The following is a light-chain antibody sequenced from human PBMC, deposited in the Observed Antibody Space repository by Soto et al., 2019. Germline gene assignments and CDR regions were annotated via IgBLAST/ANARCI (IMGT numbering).Light chain of an antibody. J-gene: IGLJ1*01. V-gene: IGLV1-44*01. CDR1: SSNIGSNT. CDR2: SNN. CDR3: AVWDDSLNGHV. Sequence: QSALAQPPSASGTPGQRVTISCSGSSSNIGSNTVNWYQRLPGTAPKLLIYSNNQRPSGVPDRFSGSKSGTSASLAISGLQSEDEADYYCAVWDDSLNGHVFGTGTKVT.